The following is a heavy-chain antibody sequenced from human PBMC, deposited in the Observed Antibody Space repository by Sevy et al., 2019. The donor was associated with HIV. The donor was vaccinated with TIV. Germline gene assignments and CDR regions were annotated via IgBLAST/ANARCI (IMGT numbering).Heavy chain of an antibody. J-gene: IGHJ5*02. CDR3: TTDEAGRATSGYSYEHDARDLNWFDP. V-gene: IGHV3-15*01. Sequence: GGSLRLSCAASGLNFNHSWMKWVRQAPGKGLEWVGRIKSEADGGTTDYTAPVKGRFIISRDDSKNMLYLQMNSLKTEDTAVYFCTTDEAGRATSGYSYEHDARDLNWFDPWGQGTLVTVSS. CDR1: GLNFNHSW. D-gene: IGHD5-18*01. CDR2: IKSEADGGTT.